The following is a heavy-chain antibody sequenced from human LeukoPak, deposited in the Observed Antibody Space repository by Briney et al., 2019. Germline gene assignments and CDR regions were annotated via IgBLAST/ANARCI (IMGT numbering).Heavy chain of an antibody. CDR2: INHSGRT. CDR3: ARGPLGAVVPAATGTFDD. CDR1: GGSFSGYY. Sequence: SETLSLTCAVYGGSFSGYYYSWIRQPPGKGLEWIGEINHSGRTNYNPSLKSRVTISVDTSKTQFSLNLISVTAADTAVFYCARGPLGAVVPAATGTFDDWGQGTLVTVSS. J-gene: IGHJ4*02. V-gene: IGHV4-34*01. D-gene: IGHD2-2*01.